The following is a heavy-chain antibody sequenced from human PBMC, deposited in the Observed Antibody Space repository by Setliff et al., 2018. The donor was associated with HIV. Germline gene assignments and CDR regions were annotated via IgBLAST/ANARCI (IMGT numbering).Heavy chain of an antibody. D-gene: IGHD3-10*01. V-gene: IGHV3-74*01. CDR1: GFTFDDYG. Sequence: PGGSLRLSCAASGFTFDDYGMSWVRQAPGKGLVWVARINADGSSTSYADSVKGRFTISRDNAKNTLYLQMNSLRAEDTAVYYCAKDREYGSGRTDYYYYYGMDVWGQGTTVTVSS. J-gene: IGHJ6*02. CDR2: INADGSST. CDR3: AKDREYGSGRTDYYYYYGMDV.